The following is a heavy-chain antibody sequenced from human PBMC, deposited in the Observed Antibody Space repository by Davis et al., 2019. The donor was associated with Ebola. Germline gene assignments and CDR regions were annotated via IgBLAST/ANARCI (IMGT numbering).Heavy chain of an antibody. V-gene: IGHV1-18*01. CDR2: ISAYNGNT. CDR1: GYTFTSYG. Sequence: ASVKVSCKASGYTFTSYGISWVRQAPGQGLECMGWISAYNGNTNYAQKLQGRVTMTTDTSTSTAYMELRSLRSDDTAVYYCASALGIYSPPDYWGQGTLVTVSS. J-gene: IGHJ4*02. D-gene: IGHD5-12*01. CDR3: ASALGIYSPPDY.